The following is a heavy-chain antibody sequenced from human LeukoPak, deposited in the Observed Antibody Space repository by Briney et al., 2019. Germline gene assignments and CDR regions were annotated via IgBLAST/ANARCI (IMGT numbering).Heavy chain of an antibody. J-gene: IGHJ6*02. CDR3: ARFGFDYDMHV. V-gene: IGHV4-59*11. CDR1: GGSINGHY. D-gene: IGHD3-16*01. Sequence: SETLSLTCTVSGGSINGHYWTWIRQPPGKGLEWIGQIHYSGRADYNPSLKRRVTISVDTSKNQISLNLNSVTGAGTAVYYCARFGFDYDMHVWGQGTA. CDR2: IHYSGRA.